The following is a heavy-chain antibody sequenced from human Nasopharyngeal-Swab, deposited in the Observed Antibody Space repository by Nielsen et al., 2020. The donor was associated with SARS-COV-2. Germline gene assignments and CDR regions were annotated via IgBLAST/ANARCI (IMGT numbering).Heavy chain of an antibody. Sequence: GESLKISCTASGYTFSSYWMHWVRQVPGKGLVWVSRINIDGSVTDYADSVKGRFTISRDNSKNTLYLQMNSLRAEDTAVYYCATEVILFGIDVFDIWGQGTMVTVSS. CDR1: GYTFSSYW. CDR2: INIDGSVT. J-gene: IGHJ3*02. D-gene: IGHD2/OR15-2a*01. CDR3: ATEVILFGIDVFDI. V-gene: IGHV3-74*01.